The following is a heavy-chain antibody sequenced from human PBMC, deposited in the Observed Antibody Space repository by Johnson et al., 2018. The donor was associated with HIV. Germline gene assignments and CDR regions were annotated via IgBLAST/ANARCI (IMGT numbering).Heavy chain of an antibody. J-gene: IGHJ3*02. CDR2: IKRKTDGGTT. Sequence: VQLVESGGGVVQPGRSLRVSCGASGFTFSSYAMHWVRQAPGKGLEWVGRIKRKTDGGTTDYAAPVKGRVTIARDDSKNTLYLQMKRLKTEDTALYYCTTVGGILGTYAFDIWGQGTMVTVSS. V-gene: IGHV3-15*01. CDR3: TTVGGILGTYAFDI. D-gene: IGHD1-14*01. CDR1: GFTFSSYA.